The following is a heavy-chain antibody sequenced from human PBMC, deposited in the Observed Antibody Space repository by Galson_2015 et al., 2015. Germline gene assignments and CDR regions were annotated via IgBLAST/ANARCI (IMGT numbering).Heavy chain of an antibody. CDR3: AKGAWDFWSGYYSSYYFDY. CDR1: GFTFSSYE. J-gene: IGHJ4*02. V-gene: IGHV3-48*03. Sequence: SLRLSCAASGFTFSSYEMNWVRQAPGKGLEWVSYISSSGSTIYYADSVKGRFTISRDNAKNSLYLQMNSLRAEDTAVYYCAKGAWDFWSGYYSSYYFDYWGQGTLVTVSS. CDR2: ISSSGSTI. D-gene: IGHD3-3*01.